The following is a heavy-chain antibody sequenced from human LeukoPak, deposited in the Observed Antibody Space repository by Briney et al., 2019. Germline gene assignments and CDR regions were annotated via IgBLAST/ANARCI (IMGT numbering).Heavy chain of an antibody. Sequence: GGSLRLSCAASGFTFSIYAMSWVRQAPGKGLQWVSSITSRGESTWFVDSVKGRFTITRDNSENTLYLQMHSLRAEDTAVYYCARDRPNYYGSDGHYYRRDGDYWGRGTLVSVSS. CDR1: GFTFSIYA. CDR3: ARDRPNYYGSDGHYYRRDGDY. CDR2: ITSRGEST. V-gene: IGHV3-23*01. D-gene: IGHD3-22*01. J-gene: IGHJ4*02.